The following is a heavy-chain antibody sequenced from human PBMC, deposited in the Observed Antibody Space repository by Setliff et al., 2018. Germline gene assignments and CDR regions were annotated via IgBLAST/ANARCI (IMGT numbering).Heavy chain of an antibody. CDR3: ARGVFPYHYEGAFDI. V-gene: IGHV1-46*01. Sequence: ASVKVSCKASGYTFTSHYMHWVRQAPGLGLEWMGTINPSSGRTSYAQKFQGRVTMTRDTSTSTVYMDMSCLRSEDTAVYYCARGVFPYHYEGAFDIWGQGTMVTVSS. D-gene: IGHD3-22*01. CDR2: INPSSGRT. J-gene: IGHJ3*02. CDR1: GYTFTSHY.